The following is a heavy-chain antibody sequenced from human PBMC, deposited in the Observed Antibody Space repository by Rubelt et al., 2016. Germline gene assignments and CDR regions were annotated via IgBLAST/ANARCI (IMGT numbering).Heavy chain of an antibody. J-gene: IGHJ4*02. D-gene: IGHD7-27*01. CDR3: ARNWGRLFYFDY. CDR2: IWYDGSNK. V-gene: IGHV3-33*01. Sequence: APGKGLEWVAVIWYDGSNKYYADSVKGRFTISRDNAKNSLYLQMNSLRAEDTAVYYCARNWGRLFYFDYWGQGTLVTVS.